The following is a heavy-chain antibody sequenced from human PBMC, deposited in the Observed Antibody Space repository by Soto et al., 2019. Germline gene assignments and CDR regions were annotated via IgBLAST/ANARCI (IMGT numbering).Heavy chain of an antibody. CDR2: INPNGGST. D-gene: IGHD3-3*01. CDR3: ARSSGANFRIIIEGSNWFDP. CDR1: GDTFTSYY. Sequence: QVQLVQSGAEVKKPGASVKVSCKAPGDTFTSYYLNWVRQAPGQGREWMGVINPNGGSTQYAQKFQRRITLTRDTSRSTVYMELSSLRSEDTAVYYCARSSGANFRIIIEGSNWFDPWGQGTLVTVSS. V-gene: IGHV1-46*01. J-gene: IGHJ5*02.